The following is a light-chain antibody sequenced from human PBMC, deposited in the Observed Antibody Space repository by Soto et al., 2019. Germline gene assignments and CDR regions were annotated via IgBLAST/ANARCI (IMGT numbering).Light chain of an antibody. Sequence: EIVLTQSPATLSLSPWERATLYCMASQSVSSNLAWYQQKPGQAPRLLNHGASTRATGIPARFSGSGSGTEFILTISILQSEDFAVYYCQQYNKGPPITFGQGTRLEIK. J-gene: IGKJ5*01. CDR2: GAS. V-gene: IGKV3-15*01. CDR3: QQYNKGPPIT. CDR1: QSVSSN.